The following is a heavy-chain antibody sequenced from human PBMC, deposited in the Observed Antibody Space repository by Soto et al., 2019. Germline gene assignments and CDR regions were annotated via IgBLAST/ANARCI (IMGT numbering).Heavy chain of an antibody. Sequence: GGSLRLSCAASGFTFSSYAMSWVRQAPGKGLEWVSAISGSGGSTYYADSVKGRFTISRANSKNTLYLQMNSLRAEDTAVYYCAKPWFGEFVYFDYWGQGTLVTVSS. CDR2: ISGSGGST. D-gene: IGHD3-10*01. J-gene: IGHJ4*02. CDR3: AKPWFGEFVYFDY. V-gene: IGHV3-23*01. CDR1: GFTFSSYA.